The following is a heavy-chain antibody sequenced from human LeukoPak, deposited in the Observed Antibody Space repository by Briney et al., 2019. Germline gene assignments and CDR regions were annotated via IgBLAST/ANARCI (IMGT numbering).Heavy chain of an antibody. J-gene: IGHJ4*02. Sequence: ASVKVSCKASGYTFTGYFLHWVRQAPGQGLEWMGWINPHSGGTNYAQIFQGRVTMTRDTSISTAYMELSRLRSDDTAVYYCARGRPRDGYNTDYWGRGTLVTVSS. CDR3: ARGRPRDGYNTDY. D-gene: IGHD5-24*01. CDR1: GYTFTGYF. V-gene: IGHV1-2*02. CDR2: INPHSGGT.